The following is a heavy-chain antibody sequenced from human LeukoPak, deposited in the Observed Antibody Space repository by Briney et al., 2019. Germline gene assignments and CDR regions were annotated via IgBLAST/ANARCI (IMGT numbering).Heavy chain of an antibody. Sequence: ASVKVSCKASGYTFTSYTMHWVRQAAGQRREWMGWINTGNGNTKYSQEFQGRVTITRDTSASTAYMELSSLRSEDMAVYYCARGAKFRSYGSGTYYTSLPFDPWGQGTLVTVSS. CDR2: INTGNGNT. V-gene: IGHV1-3*03. D-gene: IGHD3-10*01. J-gene: IGHJ5*02. CDR1: GYTFTSYT. CDR3: ARGAKFRSYGSGTYYTSLPFDP.